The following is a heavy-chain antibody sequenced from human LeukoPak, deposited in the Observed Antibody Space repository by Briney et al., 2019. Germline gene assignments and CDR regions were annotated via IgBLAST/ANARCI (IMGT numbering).Heavy chain of an antibody. CDR2: IKYDGSST. D-gene: IGHD3-16*01. CDR3: TRRGAASDAFDI. J-gene: IGHJ3*02. Sequence: PGGSLRLSCAASGFTFSSYWMRWVRQAPGKGLVWVSRIKYDGSSTNYADSVKGRFTISRDNAKNTLYLQMNSLRAEDTAVYYCTRRGAASDAFDIWGQGTMVTVSS. CDR1: GFTFSSYW. V-gene: IGHV3-74*01.